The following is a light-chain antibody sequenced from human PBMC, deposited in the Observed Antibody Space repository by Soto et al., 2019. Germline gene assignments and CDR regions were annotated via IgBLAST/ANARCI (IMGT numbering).Light chain of an antibody. V-gene: IGKV1-5*03. CDR2: QAS. J-gene: IGKJ1*01. CDR1: QSIRSW. Sequence: DIQMTQSPSTLSAGVGDRVTITCRASQSIRSWLAWYQQKPGKAPNLLIYQASNLKSGVPSRFSGSGSGTEYTLTISSLQPDDFATYYCQQYNSYPWTFGLGTKVEIK. CDR3: QQYNSYPWT.